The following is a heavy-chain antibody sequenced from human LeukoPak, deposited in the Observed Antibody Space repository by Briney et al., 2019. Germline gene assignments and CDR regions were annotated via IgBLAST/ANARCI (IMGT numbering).Heavy chain of an antibody. CDR3: ARDAQRGFDYSNSLQY. V-gene: IGHV3-33*01. Sequence: GGSLRLSCAASGFTFRHYGMHGVRQAPGKGLEGVAVIRSDGPNQYYADSVKGRFTISRDDSQKTVYLEMNSLRTEDTAMYYCARDAQRGFDYSNSLQYWGQGTLVTVSS. CDR2: IRSDGPNQ. J-gene: IGHJ4*02. D-gene: IGHD4-11*01. CDR1: GFTFRHYG.